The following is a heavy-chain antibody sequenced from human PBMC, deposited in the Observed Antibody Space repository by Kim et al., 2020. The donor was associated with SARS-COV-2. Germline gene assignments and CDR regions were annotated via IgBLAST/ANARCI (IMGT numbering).Heavy chain of an antibody. CDR2: INAGNGNT. D-gene: IGHD6-6*01. J-gene: IGHJ6*02. CDR1: GYTFTSYA. CDR3: ARGFSSSSMTYYYYYGMDV. Sequence: ASVKVSCKASGYTFTSYAMHWVRQAPGQRLEWMGWINAGNGNTKYSQKFQGRVTITRDTSASTAYMELSSLRSEDTAVYYCARGFSSSSMTYYYYYGMDVWGQGTTVTVSS. V-gene: IGHV1-3*01.